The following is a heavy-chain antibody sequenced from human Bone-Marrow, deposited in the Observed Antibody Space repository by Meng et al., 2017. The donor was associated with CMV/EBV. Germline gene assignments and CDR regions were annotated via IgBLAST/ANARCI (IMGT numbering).Heavy chain of an antibody. CDR1: GFTFGDYA. V-gene: IGHV3-49*04. CDR3: TRDSSDFWTDIDY. Sequence: GESLKISCTASGFTFGDYAMSWVRQAPGKGLEWVGFIRSKAYGGTTEYAASVKGRFTISRDDSKSIAYLQMNSLKTEDTAVYYCTRDSSDFWTDIDYWGQGTLVTVSS. CDR2: IRSKAYGGTT. D-gene: IGHD3-3*01. J-gene: IGHJ4*02.